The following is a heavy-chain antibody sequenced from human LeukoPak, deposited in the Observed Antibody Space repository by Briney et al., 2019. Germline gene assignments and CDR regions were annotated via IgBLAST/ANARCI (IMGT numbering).Heavy chain of an antibody. J-gene: IGHJ4*02. Sequence: GGSLRLSCAASGFTFSSYAMTWVRQAPGKGLEWVSVISGGGTSTYYADSVKGRFTISRDNSKNTLYLQMNSLRAEDTAVYYCARDQGSGWYYFDYWGQGTLVTVSS. CDR3: ARDQGSGWYYFDY. D-gene: IGHD6-19*01. V-gene: IGHV3-23*01. CDR1: GFTFSSYA. CDR2: ISGGGTST.